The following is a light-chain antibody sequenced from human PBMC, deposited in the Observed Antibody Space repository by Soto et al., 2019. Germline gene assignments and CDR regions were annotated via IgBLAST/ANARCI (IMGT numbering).Light chain of an antibody. Sequence: EIVLTQSPGTLSLSPGERATLFCRASQTVRNNYLAWYQQKPGQAPRLLIYGASSRATGIPDRFSGSGSGTDFTLTISRLEPEDFAVYYCQQYGSSPPTFGQGTKVDIK. CDR2: GAS. CDR3: QQYGSSPPT. V-gene: IGKV3-20*01. J-gene: IGKJ1*01. CDR1: QTVRNNY.